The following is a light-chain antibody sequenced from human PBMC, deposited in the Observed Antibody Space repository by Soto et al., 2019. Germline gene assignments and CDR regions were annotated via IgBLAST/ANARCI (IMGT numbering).Light chain of an antibody. Sequence: EIVLTQSPGTLSLSPGERATLSCRASQSVSSSYLAWYQQKPGQAPRLLIYGASSRATGIPERFSGSGSGTDFTLTISGLEPEDFAVSYCQQYGSSPRTFGQGTKVEIK. V-gene: IGKV3-20*01. CDR3: QQYGSSPRT. CDR1: QSVSSSY. J-gene: IGKJ1*01. CDR2: GAS.